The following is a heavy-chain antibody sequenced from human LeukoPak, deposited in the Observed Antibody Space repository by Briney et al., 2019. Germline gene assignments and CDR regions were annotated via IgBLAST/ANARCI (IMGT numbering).Heavy chain of an antibody. D-gene: IGHD4-17*01. CDR3: ARDNSGDHETNWFDP. Sequence: ASVKVSCKASGYTFSTYYMHWVRQAPGQGLEWMGVINPSGGSTSYAQKFQGRITMTRDTSTSSVYMELSSLRSEDTAVYYCARDNSGDHETNWFDPWGQGTQVTVSS. V-gene: IGHV1-46*01. J-gene: IGHJ5*02. CDR2: INPSGGST. CDR1: GYTFSTYY.